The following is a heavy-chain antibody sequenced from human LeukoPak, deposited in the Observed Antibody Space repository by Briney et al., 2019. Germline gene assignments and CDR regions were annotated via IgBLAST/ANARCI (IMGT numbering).Heavy chain of an antibody. CDR2: MSGSGDST. J-gene: IGHJ4*02. V-gene: IGHV3-23*01. CDR3: AKDRYGDYSFDY. CDR1: GFTFSSYA. Sequence: GGSLRLSCAASGFTFSSYAMRWVRQAPGKGLEWVSAMSGSGDSTDYADSAKGRFTISRNNSKNTLYLQMNSLRAEDTAVYYCAKDRYGDYSFDYWGQGTLVTVSS. D-gene: IGHD4-17*01.